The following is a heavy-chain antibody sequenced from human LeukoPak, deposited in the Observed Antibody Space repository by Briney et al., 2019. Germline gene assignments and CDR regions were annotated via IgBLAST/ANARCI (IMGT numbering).Heavy chain of an antibody. CDR1: GFTFSSFS. Sequence: GGSLRLSCVASGFTFSSFSMHWVRQAPGNGLEWVAFISHDGSHKSYADSVRGRFTISRDNSKNTLSLQMNTLRPEDTALFYCARDPNRLADYGGDYFDHWGQGTLVTVSS. CDR2: ISHDGSHK. J-gene: IGHJ4*02. CDR3: ARDPNRLADYGGDYFDH. D-gene: IGHD4-23*01. V-gene: IGHV3-30*04.